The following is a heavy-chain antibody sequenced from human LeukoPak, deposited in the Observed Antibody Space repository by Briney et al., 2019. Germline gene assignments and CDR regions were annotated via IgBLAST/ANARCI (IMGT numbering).Heavy chain of an antibody. CDR3: AREMSTIQDLDY. D-gene: IGHD5-24*01. V-gene: IGHV3-21*01. J-gene: IGHJ4*02. Sequence: GGSLRLSCAGPGFTFSTYSMNWVRQAPGKGLEWVSSITRSSDYMFHADSVKGRFTISRDNAKNSLYLQMNSLRAEDTAVYYCAREMSTIQDLDYWGQGTLVTVSS. CDR2: ITRSSDYM. CDR1: GFTFSTYS.